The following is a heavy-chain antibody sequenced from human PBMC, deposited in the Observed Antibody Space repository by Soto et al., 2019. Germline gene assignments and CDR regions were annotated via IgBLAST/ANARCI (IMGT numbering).Heavy chain of an antibody. CDR3: ARGRLGQQLVPE. CDR1: GFTFRNYA. Sequence: GGSLRLSCAASGFTFRNYAMSWVRQAPGRGLEWVSGIVDGGGSSYYADSVKGRFIISREDSKNTLYLQMNSLTVEDTAIYYCARGRLGQQLVPEWGQGTLVTVSS. V-gene: IGHV3-23*01. J-gene: IGHJ4*02. CDR2: IVDGGGSS. D-gene: IGHD1-1*01.